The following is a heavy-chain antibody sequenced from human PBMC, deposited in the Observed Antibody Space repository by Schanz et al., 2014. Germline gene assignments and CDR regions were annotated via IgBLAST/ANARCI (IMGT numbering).Heavy chain of an antibody. V-gene: IGHV3-30*04. J-gene: IGHJ4*02. CDR3: ARVVAAAPQGCNY. CDR2: ISHDGNNK. CDR1: GFTFGSYP. D-gene: IGHD2-15*01. Sequence: VQLVESGGGLVQPGGSLRLSCAASGFTFGSYPLHWVRQAPGKGLEWVAVISHDGNNKYYGDSVKGRFTISRDNSKNTVYLLMNSLRVEDTAVYYCARVVAAAPQGCNYWGRGTLVTVSS.